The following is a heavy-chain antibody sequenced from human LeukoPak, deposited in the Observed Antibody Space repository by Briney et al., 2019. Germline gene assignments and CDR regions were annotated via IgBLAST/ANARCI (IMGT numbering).Heavy chain of an antibody. Sequence: SETLSPTCTVSGGSISSSSYYWGWIRQPPGKGLEWIGSIYYSGSTYYNPSLKSRVTISVDTSKNQFSLKLSSVTAADTAVYYCARVAQGCSSSWYDYWGQGTLVTVSS. CDR3: ARVAQGCSSSWYDY. CDR2: IYYSGST. CDR1: GGSISSSSYY. V-gene: IGHV4-39*07. D-gene: IGHD6-13*01. J-gene: IGHJ4*02.